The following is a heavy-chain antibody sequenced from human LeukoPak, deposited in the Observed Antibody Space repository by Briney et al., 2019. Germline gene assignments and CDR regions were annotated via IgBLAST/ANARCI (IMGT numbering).Heavy chain of an antibody. D-gene: IGHD3-16*02. CDR2: ISPSGGST. V-gene: IGHV1-46*01. CDR3: ASFGITFGGVITNYFDY. CDR1: GYTFTSNY. Sequence: GASVKVSCKAFGYTFTSNYMHWVRQAPGQGPEWMGVISPSGGSTTYAQKFQGRVTLTRDMSTSTDYLELSSLRSEDTAVYYCASFGITFGGVITNYFDYWGQGTLVTVSS. J-gene: IGHJ4*02.